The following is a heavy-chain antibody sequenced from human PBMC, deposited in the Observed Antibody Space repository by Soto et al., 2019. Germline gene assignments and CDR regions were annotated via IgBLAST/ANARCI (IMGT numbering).Heavy chain of an antibody. V-gene: IGHV3-23*01. J-gene: IGHJ4*02. CDR2: ISGSGGST. CDR3: AKDPRHRIAAAGTGDY. D-gene: IGHD6-13*01. CDR1: GFTFSSYA. Sequence: EVQLLESGGGLVQPGGSLRLSCAASGFTFSSYAMSWVRQAPGKGLEWVSAISGSGGSTYYADSVKGRFTISRDNSKNTLYLQMNRLRAEDTAVYYCAKDPRHRIAAAGTGDYWGQGTLVTVSS.